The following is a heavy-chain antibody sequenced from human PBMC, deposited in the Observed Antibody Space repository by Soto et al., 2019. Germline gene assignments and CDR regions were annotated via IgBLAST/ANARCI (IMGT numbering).Heavy chain of an antibody. V-gene: IGHV4-30-4*01. CDR1: GGSISSGDYY. CDR2: IYYSGST. D-gene: IGHD2-15*01. J-gene: IGHJ4*02. Sequence: NPSETLSLTCTVSGGSISSGDYYCSWIRQPPGKGLEWIGYIYYSGSTYYNPSLKSRVSISVDTSKNQFSLKLSSVTAADTAVYYCARDSLYGGTFDYWGQGTLVTVSS. CDR3: ARDSLYGGTFDY.